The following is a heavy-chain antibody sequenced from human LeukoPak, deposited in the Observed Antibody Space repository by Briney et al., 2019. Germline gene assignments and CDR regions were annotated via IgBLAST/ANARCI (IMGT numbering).Heavy chain of an antibody. D-gene: IGHD6-13*01. CDR2: ISGSGGST. Sequence: GGSLRLSCAASGFTFSSYAMSWVRQAPGKGLEWVSAISGSGGSTYYADSVKGRFTISRDNSKNTLYLQMNSLRAEDTAVYYCAKVHGGGEYSSSWYALRKDYFDYWGQGTLVTVSS. V-gene: IGHV3-23*01. CDR3: AKVHGGGEYSSSWYALRKDYFDY. CDR1: GFTFSSYA. J-gene: IGHJ4*02.